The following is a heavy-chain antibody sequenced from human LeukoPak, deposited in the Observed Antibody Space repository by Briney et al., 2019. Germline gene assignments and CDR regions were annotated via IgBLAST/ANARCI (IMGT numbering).Heavy chain of an antibody. Sequence: ASVKVSCKASGYTFTSYGINWVRQATGQGLEWMGWMNPNSGNTGYAQKFQGRVTMTRNTSISTAYMELSSLRSEDTAVYYCARQGGSYPTVDYWGQGTLVTVSS. CDR1: GYTFTSYG. D-gene: IGHD1-26*01. V-gene: IGHV1-8*01. J-gene: IGHJ4*02. CDR2: MNPNSGNT. CDR3: ARQGGSYPTVDY.